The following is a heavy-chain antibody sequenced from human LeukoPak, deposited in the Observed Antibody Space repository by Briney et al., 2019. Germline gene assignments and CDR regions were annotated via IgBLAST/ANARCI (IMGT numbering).Heavy chain of an antibody. Sequence: PGGSLRLSCAASGFTFSDYYMSWIRQAPGKGLEWVSYISSSGRTIYYADSVKGRFTISRDNAKNSLYLQMNSLRAEDTAVYYCARFPRHTLYSSSWYRGIFYYYYGMDVWGQGTTVTVSS. CDR1: GFTFSDYY. CDR3: ARFPRHTLYSSSWYRGIFYYYYGMDV. V-gene: IGHV3-11*01. D-gene: IGHD6-13*01. J-gene: IGHJ6*02. CDR2: ISSSGRTI.